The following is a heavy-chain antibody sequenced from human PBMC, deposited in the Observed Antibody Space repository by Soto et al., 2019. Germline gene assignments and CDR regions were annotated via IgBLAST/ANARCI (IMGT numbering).Heavy chain of an antibody. Sequence: EVQLLESGGGLVQPGGSLRLSCAASGFTFSSYAMSWVRQAPGKGLEWVSAISGSGGSTYYADSVKGRFTISRDNSKNTLYLQMNSVRAEDTAVYYCAKDSGDTIFGVVIPIDYWGQGTLVTVSS. CDR3: AKDSGDTIFGVVIPIDY. J-gene: IGHJ4*02. D-gene: IGHD3-3*01. CDR2: ISGSGGST. CDR1: GFTFSSYA. V-gene: IGHV3-23*01.